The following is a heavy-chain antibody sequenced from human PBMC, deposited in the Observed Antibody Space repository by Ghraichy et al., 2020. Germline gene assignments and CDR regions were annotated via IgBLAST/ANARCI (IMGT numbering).Heavy chain of an antibody. V-gene: IGHV3-23*01. CDR1: GFTFSSYA. D-gene: IGHD3-9*01. Sequence: GGSLRRSCAASGFTFSSYAMSWVRQAPGKGLEWVSVISGSGGSTYYADSVKGRFTISRDNSKNTLYLQMNSLRAEDTAVYYCAKGYDILTGYPYFDYWGQGTLVTVSS. CDR2: ISGSGGST. J-gene: IGHJ4*02. CDR3: AKGYDILTGYPYFDY.